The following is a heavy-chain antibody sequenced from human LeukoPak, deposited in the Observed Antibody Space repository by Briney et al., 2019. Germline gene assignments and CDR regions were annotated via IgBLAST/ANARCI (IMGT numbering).Heavy chain of an antibody. CDR2: MNPNSGNT. D-gene: IGHD3-10*01. Sequence: ASVKVSCKASGYTFTSYDINWVRQATGQGLEWMGWMNPNSGNTGYAQKFQGRVTMTRNTSISTAYMELSSLRSEDTAVYYCARGLDDPHTMVRGVIKFDPWGQGTLVTVSS. J-gene: IGHJ5*02. V-gene: IGHV1-8*01. CDR3: ARGLDDPHTMVRGVIKFDP. CDR1: GYTFTSYD.